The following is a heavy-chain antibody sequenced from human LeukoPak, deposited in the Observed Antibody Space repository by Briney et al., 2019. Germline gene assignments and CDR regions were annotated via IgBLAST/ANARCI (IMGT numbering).Heavy chain of an antibody. Sequence: PSETLSLTCAVSGGSISSYYWSWIRQPPGQGLEWMGYIYYSGSTNYNPSLKSRVTISVDTSKNQFSLKLSSVTAADTAVYYCARVVARGAEGYYFDYWGQGTLVTVSS. CDR1: GGSISSYY. CDR3: ARVVARGAEGYYFDY. J-gene: IGHJ4*02. D-gene: IGHD3-10*01. V-gene: IGHV4-59*01. CDR2: IYYSGST.